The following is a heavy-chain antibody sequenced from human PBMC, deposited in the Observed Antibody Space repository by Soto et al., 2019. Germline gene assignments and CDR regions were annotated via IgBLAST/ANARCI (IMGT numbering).Heavy chain of an antibody. D-gene: IGHD3-16*02. J-gene: IGHJ5*02. Sequence: SETLSLTCAVYGGSFSGYYWSWIRQPPGKGLEWIGEINHSGSTNYNPSLKSRVTISVDTSKNQFSLKLSSVTAADTAVYYCARKKRSQYYDYVWGSYRPSNWFDPWGQGTLVTVSP. V-gene: IGHV4-34*01. CDR3: ARKKRSQYYDYVWGSYRPSNWFDP. CDR2: INHSGST. CDR1: GGSFSGYY.